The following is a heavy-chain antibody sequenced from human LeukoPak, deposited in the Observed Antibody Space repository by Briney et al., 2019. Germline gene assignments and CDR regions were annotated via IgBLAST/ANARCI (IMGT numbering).Heavy chain of an antibody. J-gene: IGHJ4*02. V-gene: IGHV1-46*01. CDR2: INPSGGST. D-gene: IGHD6-6*01. Sequence: GASVKVSCKASGYTFTSYYMHWVRHAPGQGLEWIGIINPSGGSTSYAQKFQGRVTMTRDMSTSTVYMELSSLRSEDTAVYYCARLASIAVMGFDYWGQGTLVTVSS. CDR3: ARLASIAVMGFDY. CDR1: GYTFTSYY.